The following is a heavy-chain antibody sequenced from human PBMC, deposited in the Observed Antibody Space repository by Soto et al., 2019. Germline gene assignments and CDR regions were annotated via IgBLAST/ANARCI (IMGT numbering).Heavy chain of an antibody. CDR1: GFTFSSYW. Sequence: PGGSLRLSCAASGFTFSSYWMHWVRQAPGKGLVWVSRINSDGSSSSYADSVKGRFTISRDNAKNTLYLQMNSLRAEDTALYYCARGSPYYDFWSGYYTGGNFDYWGQGTLVTVSS. CDR3: ARGSPYYDFWSGYYTGGNFDY. V-gene: IGHV3-74*01. D-gene: IGHD3-3*01. J-gene: IGHJ4*02. CDR2: INSDGSSS.